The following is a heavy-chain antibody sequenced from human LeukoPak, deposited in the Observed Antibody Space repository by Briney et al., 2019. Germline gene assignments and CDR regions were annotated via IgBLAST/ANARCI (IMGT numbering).Heavy chain of an antibody. D-gene: IGHD6-6*01. Sequence: SETLSLTCTVSGGSISSGDYYWNWIRQPPGKGLEWIGYIYYSGSTYYNPSLKSRITISVDTSKNQFPLKLSSVTAADTAVYYCARVEYSSTIVPDAFDIWGQGTMVTVSS. V-gene: IGHV4-30-4*01. CDR3: ARVEYSSTIVPDAFDI. CDR2: IYYSGST. CDR1: GGSISSGDYY. J-gene: IGHJ3*02.